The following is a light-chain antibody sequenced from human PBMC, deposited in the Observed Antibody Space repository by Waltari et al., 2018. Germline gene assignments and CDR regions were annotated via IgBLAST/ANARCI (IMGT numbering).Light chain of an antibody. V-gene: IGLV1-40*01. CDR2: GNN. J-gene: IGLJ3*02. Sequence: QSVLTQPPSVSGAPGQRATIPCTGSGSNIGAGFDVTWYQQLPGTAPKLLVYGNNSRPSGVPDRFSASKSGTSASLSITGLQAEDEADYYCQSYDSSLTGSWVFGGGTKLTVL. CDR3: QSYDSSLTGSWV. CDR1: GSNIGAGFD.